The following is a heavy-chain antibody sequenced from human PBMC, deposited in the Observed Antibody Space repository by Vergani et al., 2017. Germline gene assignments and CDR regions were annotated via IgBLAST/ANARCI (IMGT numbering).Heavy chain of an antibody. J-gene: IGHJ5*02. V-gene: IGHV1-24*01. CDR2: FDPEDGET. CDR1: GYTLTELS. Sequence: QVQLVQSGAEVKKPGASVKVSCKVSGYTLTELSMHWVRQAPGKGLEWMGGFDPEDGETIYAQKFQGRVTMTEDTSTDKAYMELSSLRSEDTAVYYCATSVILRITMVRGVRWFDPWGQGTLVTVSS. D-gene: IGHD3-10*01. CDR3: ATSVILRITMVRGVRWFDP.